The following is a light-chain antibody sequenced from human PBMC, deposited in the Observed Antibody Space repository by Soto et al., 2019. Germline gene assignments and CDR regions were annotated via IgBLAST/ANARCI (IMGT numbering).Light chain of an antibody. J-gene: IGLJ1*01. CDR3: SSYSSTTLV. CDR2: EVR. V-gene: IGLV2-14*01. Sequence: QSALAQPASVSGSPGQSITISCTGTSSDVGGHDYVSWYQQHPGKAPKLIIYEVRNRPSGVSNRFSGSKSGNTGSLTISGLQAEDEADYYCSSYSSTTLVFGTGTKVTVL. CDR1: SSDVGGHDY.